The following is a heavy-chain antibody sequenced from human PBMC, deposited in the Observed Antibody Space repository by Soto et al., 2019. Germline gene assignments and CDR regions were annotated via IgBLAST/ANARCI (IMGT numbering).Heavy chain of an antibody. D-gene: IGHD3-10*01. CDR3: ANINRDYYGSGSFDY. CDR2: IYWDDDK. Sequence: SGPTLVNPTQTLTLTCTFSGFSLSTSGVGVGWIRQPPGKALEWLALIYWDDDKRYSPSLKSRLTITKDTSKNQVVLTMTNLDPVDKATYYCANINRDYYGSGSFDYWGQGTLVTVSS. J-gene: IGHJ4*02. V-gene: IGHV2-5*02. CDR1: GFSLSTSGVG.